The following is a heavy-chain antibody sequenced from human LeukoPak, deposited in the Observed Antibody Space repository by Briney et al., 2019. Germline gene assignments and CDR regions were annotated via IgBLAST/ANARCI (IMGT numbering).Heavy chain of an antibody. D-gene: IGHD5-12*01. CDR1: GYTFSSYG. J-gene: IGHJ3*02. CDR2: IGGCSGST. CDR3: PRLSFSLLGSTANDVFDI. V-gene: IGHV1-18*01. Sequence: ASVKVSCKGQGYTFSSYGISWVRQAPGQGLEWMGGIGGCSGSTKYAEKFQGRFTMPADKSTTTAYMEVGSLRSEDTAVHYCPRLSFSLLGSTANDVFDIWGQGTMLTASS.